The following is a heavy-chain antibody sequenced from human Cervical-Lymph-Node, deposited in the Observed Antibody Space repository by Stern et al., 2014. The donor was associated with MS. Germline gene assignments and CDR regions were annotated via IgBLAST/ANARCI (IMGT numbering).Heavy chain of an antibody. J-gene: IGHJ4*02. D-gene: IGHD3-9*01. CDR3: ASNPVNTFGFVYRYFDY. Sequence: EVQLLESGGGLVQPGGSLRLSCAASGLTFSTYALSWVRQAPGKGLEWVSTISVSGGSTSSADSVKGRFTLSRDNSKNTLYLHMSSLRPEDTAVYFCASNPVNTFGFVYRYFDYWGQGTLVTVSP. V-gene: IGHV3-23*01. CDR2: ISVSGGST. CDR1: GLTFSTYA.